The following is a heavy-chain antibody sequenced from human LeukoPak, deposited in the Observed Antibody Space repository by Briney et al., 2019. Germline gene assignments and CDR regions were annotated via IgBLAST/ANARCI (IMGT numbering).Heavy chain of an antibody. V-gene: IGHV3-48*04. J-gene: IGHJ4*02. Sequence: GGSLRLSCAASGFTFSVYSMNWVRQAPGKGLEWVSYISDSSSTIYYADSVKGRFTISRDNSKNSLYLQMSSLRAEDTAVYYCARDYGGWHYFDYWGQGTLVTVSS. D-gene: IGHD6-19*01. CDR2: ISDSSSTI. CDR3: ARDYGGWHYFDY. CDR1: GFTFSVYS.